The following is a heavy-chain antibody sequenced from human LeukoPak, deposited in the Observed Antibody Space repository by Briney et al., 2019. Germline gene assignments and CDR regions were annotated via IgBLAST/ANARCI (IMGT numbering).Heavy chain of an antibody. Sequence: GGSLRLSCAASGFTVSSNYMSWVRQAPGKGLEWVSVIYSGGSTYYADSVKGRFTISGDKARDSLYLQMNSLRVEDTAVYYCARDYKYVFDNWGQGTLVTVSS. CDR2: IYSGGST. J-gene: IGHJ4*02. CDR3: ARDYKYVFDN. D-gene: IGHD5-24*01. CDR1: GFTVSSNY. V-gene: IGHV3-53*01.